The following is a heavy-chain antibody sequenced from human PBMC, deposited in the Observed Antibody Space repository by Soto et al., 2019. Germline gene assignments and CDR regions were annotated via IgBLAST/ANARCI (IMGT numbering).Heavy chain of an antibody. CDR3: ARDLWGVGVPGP. V-gene: IGHV3-48*01. J-gene: IGHJ5*02. D-gene: IGHD3-16*01. CDR1: GFTFSSYS. Sequence: VGSLRLSCAASGFTFSSYSMNWVRQAPGKGLEWVSYISTSSSTMYYADSVKGRFTISRDNAKNSLYLQMNSLRAEDTAVYYCARDLWGVGVPGPWGQGTLVTVSS. CDR2: ISTSSSTM.